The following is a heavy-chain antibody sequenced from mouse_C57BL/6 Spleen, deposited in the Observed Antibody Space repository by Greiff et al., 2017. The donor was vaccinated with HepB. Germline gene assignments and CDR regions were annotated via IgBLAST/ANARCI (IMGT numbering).Heavy chain of an antibody. Sequence: QVQLQQSGAELVKPGASVKISCKASGYAFSSYWMNWVKQRPGKGLEWIGQIYPGDGDTNYNGKFKGKATLTADKSSSTAYMQLSSLTSEDSAVYFCASGGNFYDYVPYFDVWGTGTTVTVSS. CDR2: IYPGDGDT. J-gene: IGHJ1*03. CDR3: ASGGNFYDYVPYFDV. CDR1: GYAFSSYW. V-gene: IGHV1-80*01. D-gene: IGHD2-4*01.